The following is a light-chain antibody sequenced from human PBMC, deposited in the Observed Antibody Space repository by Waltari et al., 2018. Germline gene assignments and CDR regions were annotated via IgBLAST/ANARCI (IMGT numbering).Light chain of an antibody. J-gene: IGLJ1*01. Sequence: QSVLTQPPSVSAAPGQKVTVSCSGSTSNIGNYYVSWYQQLPGTAPKLLMFENNQRPSGIPDRFSGSKSGTSATLGITGLQTGDEADYYCGTWDSSLDSYVFGTGSKVTVL. CDR1: TSNIGNYY. CDR2: ENN. V-gene: IGLV1-51*02. CDR3: GTWDSSLDSYV.